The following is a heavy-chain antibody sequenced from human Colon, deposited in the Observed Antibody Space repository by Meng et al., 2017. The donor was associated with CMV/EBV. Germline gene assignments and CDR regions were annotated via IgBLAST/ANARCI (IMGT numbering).Heavy chain of an antibody. J-gene: IGHJ4*02. CDR1: GATFIDFG. Sequence: QVQLVQVGTEVNKPGAAVKVSCKASGATFIDFGISWVRQAPGQGLEWMGWISAYNGNTNYAPEFQGRVTLTTDTSTTTDTSTTTVYMELRSLRSDDTAIYYCATELSRGGYWGQGTLVTVSS. V-gene: IGHV1-18*01. CDR2: ISAYNGNT. CDR3: ATELSRGGY.